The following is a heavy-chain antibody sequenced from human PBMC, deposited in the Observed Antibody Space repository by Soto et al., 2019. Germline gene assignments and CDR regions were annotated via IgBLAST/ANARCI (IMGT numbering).Heavy chain of an antibody. J-gene: IGHJ4*02. Sequence: VKVSCKASGGTFSSYAISWVRQAPGQGLEWMGGIIPIFGTANYAQKFQGRVTITADESTSTAYMELSSLRSEDTAVYYCAREALQLWNNVYYFDYWGQGTLVTVSS. D-gene: IGHD5-18*01. CDR3: AREALQLWNNVYYFDY. CDR1: GGTFSSYA. V-gene: IGHV1-69*13. CDR2: IIPIFGTA.